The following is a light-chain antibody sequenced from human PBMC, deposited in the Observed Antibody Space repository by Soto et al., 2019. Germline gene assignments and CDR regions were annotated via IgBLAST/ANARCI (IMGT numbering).Light chain of an antibody. CDR1: QSVSSY. J-gene: IGKJ5*01. CDR3: QQRHNWPIT. CDR2: DAS. Sequence: IGLTHSPATLSLTPRERATLSCMASQSVSSYLAWYQQKPGQAPRLLIYDASKRATGIPARFSGSGFGTDYTLTISGLEPADLGVYYCQQRHNWPITFGQVTRLE. V-gene: IGKV3-11*01.